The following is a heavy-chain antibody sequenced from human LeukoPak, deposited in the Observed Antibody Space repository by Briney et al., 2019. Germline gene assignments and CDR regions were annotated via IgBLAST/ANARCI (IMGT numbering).Heavy chain of an antibody. D-gene: IGHD6-13*01. CDR3: ARGIAAAYTLDY. J-gene: IGHJ4*02. Sequence: SETLSLTCTVSGGSISSSSYYWGWIRQPPGRGLEWIGSIYYSGSTYYNPSLKSRVTISVDTSKNQFSLKLSSVTAADTAVYYCARGIAAAYTLDYWGQGTLVTVSS. CDR1: GGSISSSSYY. CDR2: IYYSGST. V-gene: IGHV4-39*07.